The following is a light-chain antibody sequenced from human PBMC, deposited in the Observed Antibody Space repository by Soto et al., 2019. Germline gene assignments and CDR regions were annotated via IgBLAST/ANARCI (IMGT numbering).Light chain of an antibody. V-gene: IGLV2-14*01. J-gene: IGLJ3*02. CDR3: SSYTTTSVL. CDR1: SSDVGSYKY. Sequence: QSALTQPASVSGSPGQSITISCTGTSSDVGSYKYVSWYQQHPGKAPKLIIYEFNNRPSGVSNRFSGSKFGNTASLTISGLQAEDEAHYYCSSYTTTSVLFGGGTKLTVL. CDR2: EFN.